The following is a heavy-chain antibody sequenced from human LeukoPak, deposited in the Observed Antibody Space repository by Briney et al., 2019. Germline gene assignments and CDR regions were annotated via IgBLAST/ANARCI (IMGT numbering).Heavy chain of an antibody. Sequence: ASVKVSCKASGYTFTGCYMHWVRQAPGQGLEWMGWIIPNSGGTNYAQKFQGRVTMTRDTSISTAYMELSRLRSDDTAVYYCARVPGYSSSHGDYWGQGTLVTVSS. CDR3: ARVPGYSSSHGDY. J-gene: IGHJ4*02. CDR2: IIPNSGGT. V-gene: IGHV1-2*02. CDR1: GYTFTGCY. D-gene: IGHD6-13*01.